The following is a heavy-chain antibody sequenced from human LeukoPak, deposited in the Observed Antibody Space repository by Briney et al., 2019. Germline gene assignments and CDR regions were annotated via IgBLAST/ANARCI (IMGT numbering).Heavy chain of an antibody. Sequence: PGGSLRLSCAASGFDFSTYAINWVRQAPGKGLEWVSSISSSSSYIYYADSVKGRFTISRDNAKNSLYLQMNSLRAEDTAVYYCARGPPRHMIVVVTPDYWGQGTLVTVSS. CDR2: ISSSSSYI. V-gene: IGHV3-21*01. D-gene: IGHD3-22*01. CDR1: GFDFSTYA. J-gene: IGHJ4*02. CDR3: ARGPPRHMIVVVTPDY.